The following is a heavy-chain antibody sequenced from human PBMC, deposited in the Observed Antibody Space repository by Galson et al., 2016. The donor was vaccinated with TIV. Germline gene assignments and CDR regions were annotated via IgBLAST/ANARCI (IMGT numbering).Heavy chain of an antibody. Sequence: SVKVSCKASGDTFASYAFSWVRQAPGQGLEVMGRIIPILGSSDYAQRFQGRVTITADASTSTVYMELRSLRSEDTAMYYCARVRFRELSGYYYYMDVWGKGTTVTVSS. CDR2: IIPILGSS. J-gene: IGHJ6*03. D-gene: IGHD3-10*01. CDR1: GDTFASYA. V-gene: IGHV1-69*13. CDR3: ARVRFRELSGYYYYMDV.